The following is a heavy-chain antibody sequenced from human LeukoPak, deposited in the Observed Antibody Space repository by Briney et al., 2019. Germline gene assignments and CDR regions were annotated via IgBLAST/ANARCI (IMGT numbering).Heavy chain of an antibody. CDR3: ARGEHSSGWDLRYYFDY. CDR1: GGSFSGYY. CDR2: INHSGST. V-gene: IGHV4-34*01. Sequence: SETLSLTCAVYGGSFSGYYWSWLRQPPGKGLEWIGEINHSGSTNYNPSLKSRVTISVNTSKDQFSLKLSSVTAADTAVYYCARGEHSSGWDLRYYFDYWGQGTLVTVSS. D-gene: IGHD6-19*01. J-gene: IGHJ4*02.